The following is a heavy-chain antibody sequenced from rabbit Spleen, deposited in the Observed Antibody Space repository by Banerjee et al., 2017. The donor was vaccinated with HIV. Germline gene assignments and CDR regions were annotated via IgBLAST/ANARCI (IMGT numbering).Heavy chain of an antibody. J-gene: IGHJ4*01. CDR1: GVSFSDKDV. CDR3: ASQYSL. Sequence: EQLEESGGGLVKPEGSLTLTCKASGVSFSDKDVMCWVRQAPGKGLEWIACINIVTGKSVYASWEKGRFVMSRPASAAVTRQITSLPAADTPTYVCASQYSLWGPGTLVTVS. V-gene: IGHV1S45*01. D-gene: IGHD1-1*01. CDR2: INIVTGKS.